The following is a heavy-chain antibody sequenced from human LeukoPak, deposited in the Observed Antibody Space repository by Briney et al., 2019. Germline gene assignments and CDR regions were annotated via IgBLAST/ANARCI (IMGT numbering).Heavy chain of an antibody. CDR2: IWYDGSNK. CDR3: ARDRVRSFFDY. D-gene: IGHD3-16*02. Sequence: PGGSLRLSCAASGLTFSSYGMHWVRQAPGKGLEWVAVIWYDGSNKYYADSVKGRFTISRGNSKNTLYLQMNSLRAEDTAVYYCARDRVRSFFDYWGQGTLVTVSS. CDR1: GLTFSSYG. J-gene: IGHJ4*02. V-gene: IGHV3-33*08.